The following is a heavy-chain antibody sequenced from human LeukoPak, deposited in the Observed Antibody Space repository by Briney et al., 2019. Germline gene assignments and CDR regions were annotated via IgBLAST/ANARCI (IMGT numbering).Heavy chain of an antibody. V-gene: IGHV3-74*01. CDR3: ARTVTAMVSAFDI. CDR1: GFTFNKHW. CDR2: INSDGSST. J-gene: IGHJ3*02. Sequence: PGGSLRLSCAASGFTFNKHWMHWVRQAPGKGLVWVSRINSDGSSTSYADSVKGRFTISRDNAKNTLFLQMNSLRAEDTAVYYCARTVTAMVSAFDIWGQGTLVTASS. D-gene: IGHD5-18*01.